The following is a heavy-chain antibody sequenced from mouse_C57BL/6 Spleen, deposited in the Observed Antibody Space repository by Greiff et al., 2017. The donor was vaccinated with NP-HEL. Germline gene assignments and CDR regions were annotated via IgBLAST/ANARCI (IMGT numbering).Heavy chain of an antibody. CDR1: GYTFTSYW. J-gene: IGHJ4*01. Sequence: QVQLKQSGAELVKPGASVKMSCKASGYTFTSYWITWVKQRPGQGLEWIGDIYPGSGSTNYNEKFKSKATLTVDTSSSTAYMQLSSLTSEDSAVYYCARRDGYYANAMDYWGQGTSVTVSS. V-gene: IGHV1-55*01. D-gene: IGHD2-3*01. CDR3: ARRDGYYANAMDY. CDR2: IYPGSGST.